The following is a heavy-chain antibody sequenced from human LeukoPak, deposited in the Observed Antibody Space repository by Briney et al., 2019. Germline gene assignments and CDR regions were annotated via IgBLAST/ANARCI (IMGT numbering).Heavy chain of an antibody. CDR3: AWSRPASGSIDY. Sequence: TSETLSLTCTVSGGSVSSFHWSWIRQPAGKGLEWIGRIYTNGDTNYNPSLKSRVTVSVDTSKNQFSLKLYSVTAADTAVYYCAWSRPASGSIDYWGQGTLLTVSS. D-gene: IGHD1-1*01. V-gene: IGHV4-4*07. CDR2: IYTNGDT. J-gene: IGHJ4*02. CDR1: GGSVSSFH.